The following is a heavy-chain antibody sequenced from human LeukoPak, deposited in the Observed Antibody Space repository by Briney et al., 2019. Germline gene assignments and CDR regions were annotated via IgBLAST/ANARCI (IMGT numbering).Heavy chain of an antibody. Sequence: GGSLRLSCAASGFTVSGNYMSWVRQAPGKGLEWVSIIYSRGNTNYADSVKGRFTISRDISKNTLYLQMNSLRAEDTAVYYCAGAPDDGNGSIDFWGQGTLVTVSS. CDR1: GFTVSGNY. V-gene: IGHV3-66*01. J-gene: IGHJ4*02. CDR3: AGAPDDGNGSIDF. CDR2: IYSRGNT. D-gene: IGHD4-11*01.